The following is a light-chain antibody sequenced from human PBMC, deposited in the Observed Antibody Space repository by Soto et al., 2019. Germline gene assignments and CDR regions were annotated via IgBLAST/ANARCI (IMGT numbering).Light chain of an antibody. CDR3: QQYGSLPFT. Sequence: EIVLTQSPGRLSLSPGGRATLSCRPSQSVSNGFLAWYQQKPGQAPRLLIFDASRRATGIAGRFSGSGSGIDFTLTVNRLEPGDFAVYYCQQYGSLPFTFGQGTRLEI. CDR2: DAS. J-gene: IGKJ5*01. V-gene: IGKV3-20*01. CDR1: QSVSNGF.